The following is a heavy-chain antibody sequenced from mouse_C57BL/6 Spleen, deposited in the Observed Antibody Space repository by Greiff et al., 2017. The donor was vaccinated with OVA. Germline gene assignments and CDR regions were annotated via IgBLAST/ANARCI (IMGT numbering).Heavy chain of an antibody. Sequence: QVQLQQSGAELVKPGASVKMSCKASGYTFTSYWITWVKQRPGQGLEWIGDIYPGSGSTNYNEKFKSKATLTVDTSSSTAYMQLSSLTSEDSAVYYCARDDGYSAWFAYWGQGTLVTVSA. J-gene: IGHJ3*01. CDR3: ARDDGYSAWFAY. V-gene: IGHV1-55*01. CDR1: GYTFTSYW. D-gene: IGHD2-3*01. CDR2: IYPGSGST.